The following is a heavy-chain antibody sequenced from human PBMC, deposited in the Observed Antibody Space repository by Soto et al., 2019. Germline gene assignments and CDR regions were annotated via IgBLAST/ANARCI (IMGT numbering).Heavy chain of an antibody. CDR3: ARRRQLGGTFFFDY. J-gene: IGHJ4*02. CDR2: IYYSGST. D-gene: IGHD3-10*01. Sequence: LSLTCIVSGGSISSYYWSWIRQPPGKGLEWIGYIYYSGSTNYNPSLKSRVTISVDTSKNQFSLRLSSVTAADTAVYYCARRRQLGGTFFFDYWGQGTLVTVS. V-gene: IGHV4-59*01. CDR1: GGSISSYY.